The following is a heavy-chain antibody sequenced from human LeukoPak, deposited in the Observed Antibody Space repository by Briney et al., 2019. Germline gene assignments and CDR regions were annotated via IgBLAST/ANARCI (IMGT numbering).Heavy chain of an antibody. D-gene: IGHD4/OR15-4a*01. V-gene: IGHV3-21*01. CDR2: ISSSSSYI. CDR3: ARAGALLGDNYYFDY. Sequence: GGSLRLSCAASGFTFSSYAMSWVRQAPGKGLEWVSSISSSSSYIYYADSVKGRFTISRDNAKNSLYLQMNSLRAEDTAVYYCARAGALLGDNYYFDYWGQGTLVTVSS. CDR1: GFTFSSYA. J-gene: IGHJ4*02.